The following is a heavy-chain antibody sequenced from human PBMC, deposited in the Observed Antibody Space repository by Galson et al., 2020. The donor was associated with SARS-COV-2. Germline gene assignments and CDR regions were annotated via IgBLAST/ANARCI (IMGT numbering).Heavy chain of an antibody. V-gene: IGHV3-74*01. J-gene: IGHJ4*02. CDR3: AKAEYYYGSGSYYLGNYFDY. CDR1: GFTFSSYW. CDR2: INSDGSST. Sequence: GESLKISCAASGFTFSSYWMHWVRQAPGKGLVWVSRINSDGSSTSYADSVKDRFTISRDNAKNTLYLQMNSLRAEDTAVYYCAKAEYYYGSGSYYLGNYFDYWGQGTLVTVSS. D-gene: IGHD3-10*01.